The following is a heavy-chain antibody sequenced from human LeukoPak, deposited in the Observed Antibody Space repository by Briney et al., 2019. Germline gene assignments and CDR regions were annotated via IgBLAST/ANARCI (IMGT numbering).Heavy chain of an antibody. Sequence: ASVKVSCKASGYTFTGYYMHWVRQAPGQGLEWMGWINPNTAGTNYAQKFQGRVTMTWDTSISTAYMDLSSLRSDDTAVYYCARENYNWDPLDYWGQGTLVTVSS. D-gene: IGHD1-20*01. CDR2: INPNTAGT. CDR1: GYTFTGYY. J-gene: IGHJ4*02. V-gene: IGHV1-2*02. CDR3: ARENYNWDPLDY.